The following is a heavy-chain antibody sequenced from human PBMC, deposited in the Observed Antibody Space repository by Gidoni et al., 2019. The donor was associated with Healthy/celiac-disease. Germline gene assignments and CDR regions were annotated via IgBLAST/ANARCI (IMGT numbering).Heavy chain of an antibody. CDR2: ISYDGSNK. Sequence: QVQLVESGGGVVQPGRSLRLSCAASGFTFSSYGMHWVRQAPGKGLEWVAVISYDGSNKYYADSVKGRFTISRDNSKNTLYLQMNSLRAEDTAVYYCAKDRYSSSSNFDYWGQGTLVTVSS. J-gene: IGHJ4*02. V-gene: IGHV3-30*18. D-gene: IGHD6-6*01. CDR1: GFTFSSYG. CDR3: AKDRYSSSSNFDY.